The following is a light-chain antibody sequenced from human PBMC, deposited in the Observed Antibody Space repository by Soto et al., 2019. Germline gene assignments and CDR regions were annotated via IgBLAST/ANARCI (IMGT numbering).Light chain of an antibody. CDR3: QQDKSSGT. Sequence: EIVLTQSPGSLSLSPRERATLSCRASQTVDSTFFAWYQKKPGQAPRLLIYGASKRATDIPDRFSGSGSGLDFTLTISRLEPEDFEVYYWQQDKSSGTFGQGTKVEIK. J-gene: IGKJ1*01. V-gene: IGKV3-20*01. CDR1: QTVDSTF. CDR2: GAS.